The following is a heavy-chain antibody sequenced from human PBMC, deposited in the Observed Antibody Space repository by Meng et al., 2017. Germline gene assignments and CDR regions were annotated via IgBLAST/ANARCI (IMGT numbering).Heavy chain of an antibody. V-gene: IGHV1-18*01. Sequence: QGQLVQSGAEVEKPGASVKVSCNASAHTLSSDGFAWVRQAPGQGLEWMGWINAYNGYTDYAQKFLGRVTLTTDTPTNTGYMELRSLTSDDTAVYYCATRGNPYLDCWGQGTLVTVSS. J-gene: IGHJ4*02. CDR2: INAYNGYT. D-gene: IGHD4-23*01. CDR1: AHTLSSDG. CDR3: ATRGNPYLDC.